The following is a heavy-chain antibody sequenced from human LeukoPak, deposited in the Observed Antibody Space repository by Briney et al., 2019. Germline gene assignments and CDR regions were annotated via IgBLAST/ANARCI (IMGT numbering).Heavy chain of an antibody. J-gene: IGHJ4*02. CDR1: GGTFSSYA. D-gene: IGHD4-23*01. CDR2: IIPILGIA. CDR3: ARGPDYGGNSFNY. V-gene: IGHV1-69*04. Sequence: SVKVSCKASGGTFSSYAISWVRQAPGQGLEWMGRIIPILGIANYAQKFQGRVTITADKSTSTAYMELSSLRSEDMAVYYCARGPDYGGNSFNYWGQGTLVTVSS.